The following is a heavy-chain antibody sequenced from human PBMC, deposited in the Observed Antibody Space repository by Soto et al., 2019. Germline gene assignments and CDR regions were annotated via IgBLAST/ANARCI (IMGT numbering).Heavy chain of an antibody. CDR3: AGPYSGSSRGLDV. D-gene: IGHD6-6*01. CDR1: GGSISSGGYY. V-gene: IGHV4-31*01. Sequence: QVQLRESGPGLVQPSQTLSLTCTVSGGSISSGGYYWTWIRQHPGKGLEWIGYIYYTGSAYYNPSRQTLLTLSIDTSRSQFSLKLSSVTTADTAVYYCAGPYSGSSRGLDVWGQGTTVTVSS. CDR2: IYYTGSA. J-gene: IGHJ6*02.